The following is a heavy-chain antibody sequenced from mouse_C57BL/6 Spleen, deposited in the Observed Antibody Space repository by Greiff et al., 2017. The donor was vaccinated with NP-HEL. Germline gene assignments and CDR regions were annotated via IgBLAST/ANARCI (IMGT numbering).Heavy chain of an antibody. J-gene: IGHJ3*01. CDR1: GFSLTSYG. D-gene: IGHD2-5*01. V-gene: IGHV2-2*01. CDR3: ARGGYSNPWFAY. CDR2: IWSGGST. Sequence: VQLQQSGPGLVQPSQSLSITCTVSGFSLTSYGVHWVRQSPGKGLEWLGVIWSGGSTDYNAAFISRLSISKDNSKSQVFFKMNSLQADDTAIYYCARGGYSNPWFAYWGQGTLVTVSA.